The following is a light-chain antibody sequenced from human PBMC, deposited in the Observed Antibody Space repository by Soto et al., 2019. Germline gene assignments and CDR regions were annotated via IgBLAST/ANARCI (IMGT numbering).Light chain of an antibody. CDR3: QQYGSSPYT. Sequence: EIVLTQSPGTLSLSPGERANLSCRASQSVSSNYLAWYQQKPGQTPRLLIYGASSRATGIPDRFSGSGSGTDFTHTISRLEPEDFAVYYCQQYGSSPYTFGQGTKLEIK. CDR1: QSVSSNY. CDR2: GAS. J-gene: IGKJ2*01. V-gene: IGKV3-20*01.